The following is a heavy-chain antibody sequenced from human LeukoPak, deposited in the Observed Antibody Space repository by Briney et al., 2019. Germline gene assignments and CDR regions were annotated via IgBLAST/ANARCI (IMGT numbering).Heavy chain of an antibody. V-gene: IGHV3-33*08. Sequence: PGGSLRLSCSASGFILRSHAMHWVRQAPGKGLEWVAVIWYDGSNKYYADSVKGRFTISRDNSKNTLYLQMNSLRAEDTAVYYCARVSDYSNYFDYWGQGTLVTVSS. CDR2: IWYDGSNK. CDR3: ARVSDYSNYFDY. CDR1: GFILRSHA. J-gene: IGHJ4*02. D-gene: IGHD4-11*01.